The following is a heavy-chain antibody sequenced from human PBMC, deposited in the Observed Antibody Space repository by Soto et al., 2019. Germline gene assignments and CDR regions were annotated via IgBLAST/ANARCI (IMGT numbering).Heavy chain of an antibody. CDR2: IYPGDSDT. CDR3: ARSSGGVFGVIVEGSNWLAP. D-gene: IGHD3-16*02. Sequence: PGESLKISCKGSGYRFTNYWIGWVRQMPGKGLEWMGVIYPGDSDTRYSPSFQGQVTISADKSISTAYMQLRSLRSEDTAVYYCARSSGGVFGVIVEGSNWLAPWGQGSLVTVSS. J-gene: IGHJ5*02. CDR1: GYRFTNYW. V-gene: IGHV5-51*01.